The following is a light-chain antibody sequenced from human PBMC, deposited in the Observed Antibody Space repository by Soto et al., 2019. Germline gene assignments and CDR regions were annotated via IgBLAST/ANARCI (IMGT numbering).Light chain of an antibody. V-gene: IGKV1-5*01. CDR3: QQYNSSSWT. J-gene: IGKJ1*01. CDR2: DAS. CDR1: QSISIW. Sequence: DIQMTQSPSTLSASVGDIVTITCRASQSISIWLAWYQQKPGKAPKFLIYDASSLESGVPSRFSGSGSGTEFTLTISSLQPDDFATYFCQQYNSSSWTFGQGTKVYIK.